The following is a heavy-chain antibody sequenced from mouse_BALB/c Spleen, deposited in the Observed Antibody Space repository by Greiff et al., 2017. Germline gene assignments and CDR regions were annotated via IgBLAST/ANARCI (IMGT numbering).Heavy chain of an antibody. CDR1: GFTFSSYA. D-gene: IGHD1-2*01. V-gene: IGHV5-6-5*01. J-gene: IGHJ3*01. CDR3: ARGGYYGTWFAY. CDR2: ISSGGST. Sequence: EVKVEESGGGLVKPGGSLKLSCAASGFTFSSYAMSWVRQTPEKRLEWVASISSGGSTYYPDSVKGRFTISRDNARNILYLQMSSLRSEDTAMYYCARGGYYGTWFAYWGQGTLVTVSA.